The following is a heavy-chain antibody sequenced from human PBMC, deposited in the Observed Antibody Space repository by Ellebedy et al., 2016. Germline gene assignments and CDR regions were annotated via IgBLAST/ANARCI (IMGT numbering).Heavy chain of an antibody. J-gene: IGHJ6*03. V-gene: IGHV4-39*07. D-gene: IGHD1-26*01. Sequence: SETLSLXCTVSGGSISSSSYYWGWIRQPPGKGLEWIGSIYYSGSTYYNPSLKSRVTISVDTSKNQFSLKLSSVTAADTAVYYCARGIVGAKGYYYYYMDVWGKGTTVTVSS. CDR1: GGSISSSSYY. CDR3: ARGIVGAKGYYYYYMDV. CDR2: IYYSGST.